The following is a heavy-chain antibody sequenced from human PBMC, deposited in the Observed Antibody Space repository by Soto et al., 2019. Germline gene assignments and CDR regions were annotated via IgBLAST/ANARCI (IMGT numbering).Heavy chain of an antibody. CDR2: ISAYNGNT. V-gene: IGHV1-18*01. D-gene: IGHD7-27*01. CDR1: GYTFTSYG. J-gene: IGHJ3*02. Sequence: ASVKVSCKASGYTFTSYGISWVRQAPGQGLEWMGWISAYNGNTNYAQKLQGRVTMTTDTSTSTAYMELRSLRSDDTAVYYCARSLTGDLRTADAFDIWGQGTMVTVSS. CDR3: ARSLTGDLRTADAFDI.